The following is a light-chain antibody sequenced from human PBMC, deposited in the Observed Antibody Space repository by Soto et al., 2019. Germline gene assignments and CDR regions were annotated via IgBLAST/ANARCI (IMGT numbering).Light chain of an antibody. V-gene: IGKV1-5*01. CDR2: DAS. CDR1: QSMSSW. Sequence: DIQMTKPPATLSASVGDRVTITCRASQSMSSWLTWYQQKPGKAPKLLIYDASRLESGVPSRSSGRGSGTQCTLTIRGRQPEDFASYSCQQYNRYSPVTFGEGTEVEI. J-gene: IGKJ1*01. CDR3: QQYNRYSPVT.